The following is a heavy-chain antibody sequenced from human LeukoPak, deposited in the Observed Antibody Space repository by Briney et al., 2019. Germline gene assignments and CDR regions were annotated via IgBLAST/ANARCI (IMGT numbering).Heavy chain of an antibody. D-gene: IGHD3-22*01. Sequence: ASVKVSCKASGGTFSSYAISWVRQAPGQGLEWMGWINPNSGGTNYAQKFQGRVTMTRDTSISTAYMELSRLRSDDTAVYYCARESTDSSGYTEAFDIWGQGTMVTVSS. J-gene: IGHJ3*02. V-gene: IGHV1-2*02. CDR3: ARESTDSSGYTEAFDI. CDR1: GGTFSSYA. CDR2: INPNSGGT.